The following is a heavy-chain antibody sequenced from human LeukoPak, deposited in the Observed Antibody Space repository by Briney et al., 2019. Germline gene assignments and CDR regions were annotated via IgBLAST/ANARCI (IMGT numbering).Heavy chain of an antibody. J-gene: IGHJ6*02. CDR1: GYSFTTYW. V-gene: IGHV5-51*01. CDR3: AIKYYYYYGMDV. Sequence: GESLKISCRGSGYSFTTYWIGWVRQMPGKGQEWMGIIYPGDSYTNYSPSFQGHVTISADKSISTAYLQWSSLKASDTAMYYCAIKYYYYYGMDVWGQGTTVTVSS. CDR2: IYPGDSYT.